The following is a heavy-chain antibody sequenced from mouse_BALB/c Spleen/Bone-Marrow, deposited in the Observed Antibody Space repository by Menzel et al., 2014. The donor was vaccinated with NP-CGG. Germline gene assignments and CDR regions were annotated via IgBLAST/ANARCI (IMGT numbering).Heavy chain of an antibody. J-gene: IGHJ4*01. CDR3: ARTGTRYAMDY. CDR1: GFSLTNYG. V-gene: IGHV2-6*02. CDR2: IWSDGST. Sequence: VQGVESGPGLVAPSQSLSITCTVSGFSLTNYGLHWVRQPPGKGLEWLVVIWSDGSTTYNSALKSRLSINKDNSKSQLFLKMNSLQTDDTAIYYCARTGTRYAMDYWGQGTSVTVSS. D-gene: IGHD4-1*01.